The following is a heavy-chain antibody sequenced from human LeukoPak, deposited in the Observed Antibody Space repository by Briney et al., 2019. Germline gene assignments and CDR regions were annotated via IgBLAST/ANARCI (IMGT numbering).Heavy chain of an antibody. CDR2: IRCDGSNK. J-gene: IGHJ4*02. CDR3: ASRNRIVGATTGIDY. V-gene: IGHV3-30*02. Sequence: GGSLRLSCAASGFTFSSYGMHWVRQAPGKGLEWVAFIRCDGSNKYYADSVKGRFTISRDNSKNTLYLQMNSLRAEDTAVYYCASRNRIVGATTGIDYWGQGTLVTVSS. CDR1: GFTFSSYG. D-gene: IGHD1-26*01.